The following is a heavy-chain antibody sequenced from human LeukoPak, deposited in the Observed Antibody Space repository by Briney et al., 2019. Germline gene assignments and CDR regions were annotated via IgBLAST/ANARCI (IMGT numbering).Heavy chain of an antibody. CDR3: ARDPSIVGATTGDY. CDR1: GYTFTSYY. J-gene: IGHJ4*02. V-gene: IGHV1-2*02. Sequence: ASVKVSCKASGYTFTSYYMHWVRQAPGQGLEWMGWINPNSGGTNYAQKFQGRVTMTRDTSISTAYMELSRLRSDDTAVYYCARDPSIVGATTGDYWGQGTLVTVSS. CDR2: INPNSGGT. D-gene: IGHD1-26*01.